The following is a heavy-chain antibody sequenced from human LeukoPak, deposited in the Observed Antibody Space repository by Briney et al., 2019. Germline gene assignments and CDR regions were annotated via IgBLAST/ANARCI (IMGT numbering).Heavy chain of an antibody. CDR1: GFTFSSYG. Sequence: PGGSLRLSCAASGFTFSSYGMSWVRQAPGKGLEWVSAISGSGGSTYYADSVKGRFTISRDNSKNTLYLQMNSLRAEDTAVYYCAKGSRSYLSPLYYFDYWGQGTLVTVSS. J-gene: IGHJ4*02. V-gene: IGHV3-23*01. D-gene: IGHD1-26*01. CDR2: ISGSGGST. CDR3: AKGSRSYLSPLYYFDY.